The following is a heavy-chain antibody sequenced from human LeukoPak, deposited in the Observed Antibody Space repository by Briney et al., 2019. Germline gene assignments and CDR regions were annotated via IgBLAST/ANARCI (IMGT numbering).Heavy chain of an antibody. D-gene: IGHD5-12*01. J-gene: IGHJ3*02. V-gene: IGHV3-48*03. Sequence: GGSLRLSCAASVFTFSSYEMNWVRQAPGKGLEWVSYISSSGSTIYYADSVKGRFTISRDNAKNSLYLQMNSLRAEDTAVYYCARDARRKGGYGDAFDIWGQGTMVTVSS. CDR1: VFTFSSYE. CDR3: ARDARRKGGYGDAFDI. CDR2: ISSSGSTI.